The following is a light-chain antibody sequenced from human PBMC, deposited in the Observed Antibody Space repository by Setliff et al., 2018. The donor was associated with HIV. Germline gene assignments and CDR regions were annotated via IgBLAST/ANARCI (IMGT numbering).Light chain of an antibody. CDR3: SSYTSTNTLV. J-gene: IGLJ3*02. V-gene: IGLV2-14*03. CDR1: SSDVGSYNY. CDR2: DVS. Sequence: QSVLTQSASVSGSPGQSITISCTGTSSDVGSYNYVSWYQQHPGKAPKLVLYDVSNRPSGVSNRFSGSKSGNTASLTISGLQVEDEADYYCSSYTSTNTLVFGGGTKVTVL.